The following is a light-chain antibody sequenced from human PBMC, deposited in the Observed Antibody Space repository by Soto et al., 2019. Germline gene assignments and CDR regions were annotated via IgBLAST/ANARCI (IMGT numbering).Light chain of an antibody. CDR3: QSYVKSLNGWV. CDR1: SSNIGAGYV. V-gene: IGLV1-40*01. Sequence: QSVLTQPPSVSGAPGLRVTISCTGSSSNIGAGYVVHWYQQFPGTAPKLLIYSDNNRPSGVPDRFSGSKSGTSASLAITGLQAEDEGDYYCQSYVKSLNGWVFGGGTKLTVL. CDR2: SDN. J-gene: IGLJ2*01.